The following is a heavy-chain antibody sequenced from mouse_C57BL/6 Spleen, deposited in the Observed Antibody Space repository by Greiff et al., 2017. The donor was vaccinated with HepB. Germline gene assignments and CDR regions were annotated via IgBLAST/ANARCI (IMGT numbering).Heavy chain of an antibody. CDR1: GYTFTSYW. CDR3: ARSHGYDYWYFDV. V-gene: IGHV1-52*01. CDR2: IDPSDSET. D-gene: IGHD2-2*01. Sequence: QVQLQQPGAELVRPGSSVKLSCKASGYTFTSYWLHWVKQRPIQGLEWIGNIDPSDSETHYNQKFKDKATLTVDKSSSTAYMQLSSLTSEDSAVYYCARSHGYDYWYFDVWGTGTTVTVSS. J-gene: IGHJ1*03.